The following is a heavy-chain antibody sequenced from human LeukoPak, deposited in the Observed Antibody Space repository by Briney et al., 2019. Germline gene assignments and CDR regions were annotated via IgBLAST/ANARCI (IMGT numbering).Heavy chain of an antibody. D-gene: IGHD4-23*01. J-gene: IGHJ6*03. Sequence: SVKVSCKASGGTFSSYAFSWVRQAPGQGLEWMGRIIPISGTTIYAQNFQGRVSITTDQSTSTAYLELSSLKSEDTAVYYCASALVTPRYYYMDVWDKGTTVTVSS. CDR1: GGTFSSYA. V-gene: IGHV1-69*05. CDR3: ASALVTPRYYYMDV. CDR2: IIPISGTT.